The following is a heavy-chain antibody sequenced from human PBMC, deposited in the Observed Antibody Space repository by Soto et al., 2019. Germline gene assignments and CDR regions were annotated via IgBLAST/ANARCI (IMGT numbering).Heavy chain of an antibody. CDR2: IKSKTDGGTT. D-gene: IGHD4-4*01. V-gene: IGHV3-15*07. CDR1: GFTFSNAW. CDR3: TTGWKDSNYVEFDY. J-gene: IGHJ4*02. Sequence: GGTLRLSCAASGFTFSNAWMNWVRQAPGKGLEWVSRIKSKTDGGTTDYAAPVKGRFTISRDDSKNTLYLQMNSLKTEDTAVYYCTTGWKDSNYVEFDYWGQGTLVTVSS.